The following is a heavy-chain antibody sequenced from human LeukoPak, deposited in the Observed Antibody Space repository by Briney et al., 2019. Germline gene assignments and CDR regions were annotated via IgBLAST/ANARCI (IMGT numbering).Heavy chain of an antibody. D-gene: IGHD6-13*01. V-gene: IGHV4-34*01. Sequence: SETLSLTCAVSGGSFSGYYWSWIRQPPGKGLEWIGEINHSGSTYYNPSLKSRVTISVDTSKNQFSLKLSSVTAADTAVYYCAAQSLYSSSSFNDYWGQGTLVTVSS. CDR1: GGSFSGYY. CDR2: INHSGST. CDR3: AAQSLYSSSSFNDY. J-gene: IGHJ4*02.